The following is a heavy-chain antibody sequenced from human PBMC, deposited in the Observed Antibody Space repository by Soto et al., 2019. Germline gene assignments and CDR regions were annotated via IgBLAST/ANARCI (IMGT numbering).Heavy chain of an antibody. Sequence: PGGSLRLSCTASGFTFGYYAMSWFRQSPGKGLEWVGFIRSKAYGGTTEYAASVKGRFTISRDDSKSIAYLQMNSLKTEDTAVYYCTRQDYGGNFDYWGQGTLVTVS. CDR1: GFTFGYYA. CDR2: IRSKAYGGTT. J-gene: IGHJ4*02. V-gene: IGHV3-49*03. D-gene: IGHD4-17*01. CDR3: TRQDYGGNFDY.